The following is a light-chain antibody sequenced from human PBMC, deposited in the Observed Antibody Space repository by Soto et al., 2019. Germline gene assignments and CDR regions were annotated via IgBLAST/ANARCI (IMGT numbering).Light chain of an antibody. V-gene: IGKV1-5*01. CDR2: DAS. J-gene: IGKJ1*01. CDR3: QQYNSYWT. CDR1: QSLSSW. Sequence: DIQMTQSPSTLSASVGDRVTITCRASQSLSSWLAWYQQKPGKAPKLLIYDASSLQSGVPARFSGSGSGTEFTLTSSSLQPDDFATYYCQQYNSYWTFGQGTKGEIK.